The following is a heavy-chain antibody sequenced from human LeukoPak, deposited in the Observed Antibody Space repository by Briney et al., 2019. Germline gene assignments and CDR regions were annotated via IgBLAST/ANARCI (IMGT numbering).Heavy chain of an antibody. CDR3: ARDLNGWSSGWCGGSFDY. CDR2: ISSNGGST. V-gene: IGHV3-64*01. Sequence: GGSLRLSCAASGFTFSSYAMHWVRQAPGRGLEYVSPISSNGGSTYYANSVKGRFTISRDNSKNTLYLQMGSLRAEDMAVYYCARDLNGWSSGWCGGSFDYWGQGTLVTVSS. D-gene: IGHD6-19*01. J-gene: IGHJ4*02. CDR1: GFTFSSYA.